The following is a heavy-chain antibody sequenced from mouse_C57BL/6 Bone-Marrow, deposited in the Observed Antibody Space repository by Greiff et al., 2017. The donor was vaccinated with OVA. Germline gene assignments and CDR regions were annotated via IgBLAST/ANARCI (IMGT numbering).Heavy chain of an antibody. CDR1: GFNIKDYY. D-gene: IGHD1-1*01. J-gene: IGHJ1*03. CDR2: IDPEDGET. CDR3: ARATTVVATDWYFDV. Sequence: EVQLVESGAELVKPGASVKLSCTASGFNIKDYYMHWVKQRTEQGLEWIGRIDPEDGETKYAPKFQGKATITADTSSNTAYLQLSSLTSEDTAVYYCARATTVVATDWYFDVWGTGTTVTVSS. V-gene: IGHV14-2*01.